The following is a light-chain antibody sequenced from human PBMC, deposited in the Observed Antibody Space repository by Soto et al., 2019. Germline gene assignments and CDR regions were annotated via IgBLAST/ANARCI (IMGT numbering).Light chain of an antibody. J-gene: IGLJ2*01. CDR1: SSDVGGYNY. V-gene: IGLV2-8*01. CDR3: SSFAGSSTLV. Sequence: QAVVTQPPSASGSPGQSVTISCTGTSSDVGGYNYVSWYQQHPGKAPKLIISEVTKRPSGVPDRFSGSKSGNTASLTVSGLQAEDEADYYCSSFAGSSTLVFGGGTKLTVL. CDR2: EVT.